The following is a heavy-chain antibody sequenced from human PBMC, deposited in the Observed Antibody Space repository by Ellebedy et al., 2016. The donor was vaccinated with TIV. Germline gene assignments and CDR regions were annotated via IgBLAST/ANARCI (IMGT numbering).Heavy chain of an antibody. CDR3: ARARGRYGSNGMDV. CDR2: IYGGGNT. V-gene: IGHV3-53*01. J-gene: IGHJ6*04. Sequence: GESLKISCAASGFTVSSNYMSWVRRAPGQGLGWVSVIYGGGNTDYAEHVEGRVTISRDNAKNTVYLQMNSLRAEDTAVYYCARARGRYGSNGMDVWGEGTTVTVSS. CDR1: GFTVSSNY. D-gene: IGHD6-19*01.